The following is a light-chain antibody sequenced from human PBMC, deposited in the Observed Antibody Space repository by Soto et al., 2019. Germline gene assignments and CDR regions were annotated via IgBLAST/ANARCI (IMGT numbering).Light chain of an antibody. J-gene: IGKJ1*01. Sequence: DIVMTQSPDSLAVSLGERATINCKSSQSVLYSSNNKNYLAWYQQKPGQPLKLLIYWASTRESGVPDRFSGSGSGTDFTLTISSLQAEDVAVYYCQQYYRSATFGQGTKLEIK. CDR3: QQYYRSAT. CDR2: WAS. V-gene: IGKV4-1*01. CDR1: QSVLYSSNNKNY.